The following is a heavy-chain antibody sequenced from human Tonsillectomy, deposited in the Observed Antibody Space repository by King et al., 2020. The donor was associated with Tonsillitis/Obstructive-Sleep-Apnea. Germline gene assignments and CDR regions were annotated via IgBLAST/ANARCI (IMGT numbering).Heavy chain of an antibody. CDR3: AKGEGIVGSTFDY. CDR2: ISYDGSKK. Sequence: VQLVESGGGVVQPGRSLRLSCAASGFTFSSYGMHWVRQAPGKGLEWGAVISYDGSKKYYGDSVKGRFTISRDNSKNTLYLQMNSLRAEDTAVYYCAKGEGIVGSTFDYWGQGTLVTVSS. D-gene: IGHD1-26*01. J-gene: IGHJ4*02. CDR1: GFTFSSYG. V-gene: IGHV3-30*18.